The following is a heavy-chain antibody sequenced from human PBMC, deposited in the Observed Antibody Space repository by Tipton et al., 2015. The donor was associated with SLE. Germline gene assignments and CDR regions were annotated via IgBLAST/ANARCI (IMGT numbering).Heavy chain of an antibody. CDR1: GGSISSYY. V-gene: IGHV4-59*08. Sequence: PGLVKPSETLSLTCTVSGGSISSYYWSWIRQPPGKGLEWIGYIYYSGSTNYNPSLKGRVTISVDTSKNQFSLKLSSVTAADTAVYYCARGHRIVGANRWFDPWGQGTLVTVSS. CDR2: IYYSGST. J-gene: IGHJ5*02. D-gene: IGHD1-26*01. CDR3: ARGHRIVGANRWFDP.